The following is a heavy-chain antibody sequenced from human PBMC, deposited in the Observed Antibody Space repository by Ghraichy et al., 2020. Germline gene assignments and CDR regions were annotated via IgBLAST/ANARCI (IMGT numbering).Heavy chain of an antibody. D-gene: IGHD3-3*01. J-gene: IGHJ4*02. CDR3: AREGPTYYDFWSGSNFYFDS. CDR2: IKADGSET. CDR1: GFNFSSYW. V-gene: IGHV3-7*03. Sequence: GGSLRLSCAASGFNFSSYWMSWVRQAPGKGLEWVANIKADGSETYFVDSVKGRFTMSRDNAKNSVFLQMKSLRAEDTAVYFCAREGPTYYDFWSGSNFYFDSWGQGILVTVSS.